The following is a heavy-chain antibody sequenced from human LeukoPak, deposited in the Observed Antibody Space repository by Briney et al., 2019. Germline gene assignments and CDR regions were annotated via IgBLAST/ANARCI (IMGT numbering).Heavy chain of an antibody. J-gene: IGHJ4*02. CDR2: MYNSGSRT. CDR3: AKDVAPDSGWDPDY. Sequence: GGSRRLAWAASGFTFSTYSMTWVRQAAGKGLGWVSRMYNSGSRTFYGDHVKGRFTVSRDNSKNTLYLQMNSLRAEDTAVYYCAKDVAPDSGWDPDYWGQGTLVTVSS. D-gene: IGHD6-19*01. V-gene: IGHV3-23*05. CDR1: GFTFSTYS.